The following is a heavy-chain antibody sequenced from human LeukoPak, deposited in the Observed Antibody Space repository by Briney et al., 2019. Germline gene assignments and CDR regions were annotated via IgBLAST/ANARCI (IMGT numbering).Heavy chain of an antibody. V-gene: IGHV4-34*01. J-gene: IGHJ4*02. CDR2: INHSGST. Sequence: PSETLSLTCAVYGGSFSGYYWSWIRQPPGKGLEWIGEINHSGSTNYNPSLKSRVTISVDTSKNQFSLKLSSVTAADTAVYYCARAKGRFLEWLLSPFDYWGQGTLVTVSS. CDR3: ARAKGRFLEWLLSPFDY. D-gene: IGHD3-3*01. CDR1: GGSFSGYY.